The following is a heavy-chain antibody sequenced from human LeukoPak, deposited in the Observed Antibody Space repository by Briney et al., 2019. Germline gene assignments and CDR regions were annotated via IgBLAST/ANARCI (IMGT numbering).Heavy chain of an antibody. Sequence: ASVKVSCKASGYTFTGYYMHWVRQAPGQGLEWMGWINPNSGGTNYAQKFQGRVTMTRDTSISTAYMELSRLRSDDTAVYYCARVAVGATYNWFDPWGQGTLSTVSS. V-gene: IGHV1-2*02. CDR3: ARVAVGATYNWFDP. CDR2: INPNSGGT. CDR1: GYTFTGYY. D-gene: IGHD1-26*01. J-gene: IGHJ5*02.